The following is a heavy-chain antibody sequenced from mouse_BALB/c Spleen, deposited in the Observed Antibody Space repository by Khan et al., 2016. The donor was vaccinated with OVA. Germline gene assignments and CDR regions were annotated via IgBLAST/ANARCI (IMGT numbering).Heavy chain of an antibody. CDR3: VRSCDSYYFDY. CDR1: GYIFTKFW. J-gene: IGHJ2*01. D-gene: IGHD2-13*01. Sequence: QVQLQQSGAELARPGASVKLSCKASGYIFTKFWMQWVKQRPGQGLEWIGAIYPGNGDTRYTQRFKGKAKLTADESSSTAYMQLSSLASEDSAVYYCVRSCDSYYFDYWGQGTTLTVSS. V-gene: IGHV1-87*01. CDR2: IYPGNGDT.